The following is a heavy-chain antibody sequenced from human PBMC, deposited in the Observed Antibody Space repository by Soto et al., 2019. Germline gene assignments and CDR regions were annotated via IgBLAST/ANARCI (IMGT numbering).Heavy chain of an antibody. V-gene: IGHV1-18*01. J-gene: IGHJ4*02. Sequence: QVQLVQSGAEVKKPGASVKVSCKASGYTFTSYGISWVRQPPGQGLEWMGWISAYSGSTNYAQKLQGRVTMTTDTSTNTADMELRSLRSDDTAVYYCARSIAAAVDFDYWGQGTLVTVSS. D-gene: IGHD6-13*01. CDR3: ARSIAAAVDFDY. CDR2: ISAYSGST. CDR1: GYTFTSYG.